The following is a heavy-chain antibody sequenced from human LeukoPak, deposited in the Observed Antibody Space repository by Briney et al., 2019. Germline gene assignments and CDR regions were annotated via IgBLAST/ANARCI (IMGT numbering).Heavy chain of an antibody. D-gene: IGHD1-26*01. V-gene: IGHV3-23*01. CDR3: AKGIKWELPFDY. CDR2: ISGSGVKT. J-gene: IGHJ4*02. Sequence: GGSLRLSXAASGFTFSSYAMHWVRQAPGKGLEWVAGISGSGVKTYYADSVKGRFTISRDNSKKTLYLQMNSLRAEDTAVYYCAKGIKWELPFDYWGQGTLVTVSS. CDR1: GFTFSSYA.